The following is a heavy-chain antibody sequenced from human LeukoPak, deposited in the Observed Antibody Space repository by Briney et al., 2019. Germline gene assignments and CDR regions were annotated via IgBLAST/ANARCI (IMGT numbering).Heavy chain of an antibody. Sequence: PGGSLRLSCAASGGTFSSYWMSWVRRAPGKGLEWMGDINHNGSEKYYADSVKGRVTISRDNAKHSLNLQIDSLRAEDTAVYYCARVPRGGETSWGQGTLVTVSS. CDR2: INHNGSEK. CDR1: GGTFSSYW. D-gene: IGHD2-21*01. CDR3: ARVPRGGETS. V-gene: IGHV3-7*01. J-gene: IGHJ5*02.